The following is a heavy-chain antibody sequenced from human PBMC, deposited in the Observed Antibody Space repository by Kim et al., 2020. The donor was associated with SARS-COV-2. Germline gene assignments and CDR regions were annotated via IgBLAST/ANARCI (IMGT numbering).Heavy chain of an antibody. J-gene: IGHJ4*02. CDR3: ARKDYETDNFDY. V-gene: IGHV3-23*01. Sequence: GGSLRLSCAASGFTFSSYAMSWVRQAPGKGLEWVSTISGSGGSTFYADSVKGRFTISRDNSKNTLYLQVNSLRAEDTAVYFCARKDYETDNFDYWGQGT. CDR2: ISGSGGST. D-gene: IGHD3-22*01. CDR1: GFTFSSYA.